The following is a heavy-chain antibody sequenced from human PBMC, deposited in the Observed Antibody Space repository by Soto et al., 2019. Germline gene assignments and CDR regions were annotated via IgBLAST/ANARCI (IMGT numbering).Heavy chain of an antibody. CDR3: ARYSGSYSRGLDY. V-gene: IGHV3-72*01. Sequence: EVQLVESGGGLVQPGGSLRLSCAASGFTFSDHYMEWVRQAPGKGLEWVGRIRNKANSYKTEYAASVKGRFTISRDDSRNSLYLQMNSLKTEDTAVFYCARYSGSYSRGLDYWGQGTPVIVSS. CDR1: GFTFSDHY. CDR2: IRNKANSYKT. D-gene: IGHD1-26*01. J-gene: IGHJ4*02.